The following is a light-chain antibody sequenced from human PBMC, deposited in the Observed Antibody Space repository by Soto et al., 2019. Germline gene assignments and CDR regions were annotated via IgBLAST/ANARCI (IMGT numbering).Light chain of an antibody. J-gene: IGKJ1*01. CDR1: QSISNY. Sequence: DIQMTQSPSSLSASVGDRVTITCRASQSISNYLIWYQQKPGKAPRLLNYGASSLQSGVPTRFSGSGSGTEFTLTISSLQPEDFATYFCQQTYTAPKTFGQGTKVEIK. V-gene: IGKV1-39*01. CDR2: GAS. CDR3: QQTYTAPKT.